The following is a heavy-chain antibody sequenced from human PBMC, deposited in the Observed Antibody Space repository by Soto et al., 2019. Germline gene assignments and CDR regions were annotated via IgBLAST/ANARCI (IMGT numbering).Heavy chain of an antibody. CDR3: AKGTRSGKDTAINYDY. CDR1: GFTFSSYA. J-gene: IGHJ4*02. Sequence: GGSLRLSCASSGFTFSSYAMSWVRQAPGKGLEWVSAISGSGGSTYYADSVKGRFTISRDNSKNTLYLQMNSLRAEDTAVYYCAKGTRSGKDTAINYDYWGQGTLVTV. CDR2: ISGSGGST. D-gene: IGHD5-18*01. V-gene: IGHV3-23*01.